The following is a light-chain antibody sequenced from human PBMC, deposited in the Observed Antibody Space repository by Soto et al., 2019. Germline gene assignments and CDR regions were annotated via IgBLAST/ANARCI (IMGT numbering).Light chain of an antibody. J-gene: IGKJ3*01. CDR1: QSVSSS. Sequence: EIVLTQSPATLSLSPGERATLSCRASQSVSSSLAWYQHKPGQAPRLLISDASNRATGIPTRFSGSGSGTDFTLTISSLEPEDFTVYYCQQRSNWLFTFGPGTKVDIK. CDR3: QQRSNWLFT. CDR2: DAS. V-gene: IGKV3-11*01.